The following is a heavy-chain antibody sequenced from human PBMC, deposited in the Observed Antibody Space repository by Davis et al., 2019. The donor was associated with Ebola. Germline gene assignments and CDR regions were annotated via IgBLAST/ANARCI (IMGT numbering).Heavy chain of an antibody. CDR3: AKDVAIFGVDIRGMENCYMDV. J-gene: IGHJ6*03. CDR1: GFTFSSYN. D-gene: IGHD3-3*02. V-gene: IGHV3-21*04. Sequence: GESLKISCAASGFTFSSYNMNWVRQAPGKGLEWVSSISSSSSYIYYADSVKGRFTISRDNAKNSLYLQMNSLRAEDTAVYYCAKDVAIFGVDIRGMENCYMDVWGKGTTVTVSS. CDR2: ISSSSSYI.